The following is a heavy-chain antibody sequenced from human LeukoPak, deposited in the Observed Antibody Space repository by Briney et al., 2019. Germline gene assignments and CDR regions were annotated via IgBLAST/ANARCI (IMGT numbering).Heavy chain of an antibody. CDR2: ISSSSSYI. J-gene: IGHJ3*02. CDR3: ARYYDSSSYYLDAFDI. CDR1: GFTFSSYS. V-gene: IGHV3-21*01. D-gene: IGHD3-22*01. Sequence: GGSLRLSCAASGFTFSSYSMNWVRQAPGKGLEWVSSISSSSSYIYYADSVKGRFTISRDNAKNSLYLQMNSLRAEDTAVYYCARYYDSSSYYLDAFDIWGQGTMVTVSS.